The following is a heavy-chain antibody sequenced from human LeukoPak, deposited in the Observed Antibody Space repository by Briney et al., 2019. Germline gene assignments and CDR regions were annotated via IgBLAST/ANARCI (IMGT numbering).Heavy chain of an antibody. D-gene: IGHD3-10*01. J-gene: IGHJ4*02. V-gene: IGHV4-34*01. Sequence: SETLSLTCAVYGGSFSGYYRSWIRQPPGKGLEWIGEINHSGSTNYNPSLKSRVTISVDTSKNQFSLKLSSVTAADTAVYYCARVRRGPPDYWGQGTLVTVSS. CDR2: INHSGST. CDR3: ARVRRGPPDY. CDR1: GGSFSGYY.